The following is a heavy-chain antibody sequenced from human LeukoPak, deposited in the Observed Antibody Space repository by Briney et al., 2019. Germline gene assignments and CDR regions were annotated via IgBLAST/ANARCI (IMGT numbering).Heavy chain of an antibody. V-gene: IGHV5-51*01. J-gene: IGHJ4*02. CDR1: GYSFTTYW. CDR2: IYPGDSDT. CDR3: ARAYDSSGYYVSFIDY. Sequence: GESLKISCKASGYSFTTYWIGWVRQMPGKGLEWVGIIYPGDSDTRYSPSFQGQVTISADKSISTVYLQWSSLKASDTAVYYCARAYDSSGYYVSFIDYWGQGTLVTVSS. D-gene: IGHD3-22*01.